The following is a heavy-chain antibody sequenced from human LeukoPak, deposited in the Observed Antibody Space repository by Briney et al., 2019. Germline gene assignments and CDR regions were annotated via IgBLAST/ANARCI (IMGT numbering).Heavy chain of an antibody. CDR1: GFTFSSYA. D-gene: IGHD5-18*01. CDR3: ANELSGYSYNYYFDY. Sequence: GGSLRLSCAASGFTFSSYAMSWVRQAPGKGLEWVSAISGSGGSTYYADSVKGRFTISRDNSKNTLYLQMNSLRAEDTAVYYCANELSGYSYNYYFDYWGQGTLVTVSS. J-gene: IGHJ4*02. V-gene: IGHV3-23*01. CDR2: ISGSGGST.